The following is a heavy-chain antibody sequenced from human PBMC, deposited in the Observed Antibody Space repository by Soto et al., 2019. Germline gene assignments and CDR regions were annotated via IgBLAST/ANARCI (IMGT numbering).Heavy chain of an antibody. V-gene: IGHV3-30*18. CDR1: GFTFSSYG. CDR2: ISYDGSNK. Sequence: GGSLRLSCAASGFTFSSYGMHWVRQAPGKGLEWVAVISYDGSNKYYADSVKGRFTISRDNSKNTLYLQMNSLRAEDTAVFYCAKDLIYCSGGSCPNYYYYYGMDVWGQGTTVTVSS. D-gene: IGHD2-15*01. CDR3: AKDLIYCSGGSCPNYYYYYGMDV. J-gene: IGHJ6*02.